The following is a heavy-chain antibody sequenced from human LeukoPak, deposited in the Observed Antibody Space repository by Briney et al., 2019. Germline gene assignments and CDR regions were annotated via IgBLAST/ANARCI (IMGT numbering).Heavy chain of an antibody. CDR1: GYTXTTYG. CDR2: ISGYNGNT. D-gene: IGHD1-14*01. Sequence: GASVKVSCKTSGYTXTTYGINWARQAPGQGLEWMGWISGYNGNTNSAQRVQGRITMTTDTSTSTAYMELRSLRSDDTAVYYCARDRETGYYYGVDVWGQGTTVTVSS. J-gene: IGHJ6*02. CDR3: ARDRETGYYYGVDV. V-gene: IGHV1-18*01.